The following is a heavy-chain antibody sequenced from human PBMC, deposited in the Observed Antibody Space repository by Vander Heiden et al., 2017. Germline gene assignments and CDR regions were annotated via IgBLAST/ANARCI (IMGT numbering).Heavy chain of an antibody. J-gene: IGHJ3*02. V-gene: IGHV3-53*01. CDR2: IYSGGST. CDR1: GFTVSSNY. Sequence: EVQLVESGGGLIQPGGSLRLSCAASGFTVSSNYMSWVRQAPGKGLEWVSVIYSGGSTYYADSVKGRFTISRDNSKNTLYLQMNSLRAEETAVYYCAREGVCSGGSCLPRAFDIWGQGTMVTVSS. D-gene: IGHD2-15*01. CDR3: AREGVCSGGSCLPRAFDI.